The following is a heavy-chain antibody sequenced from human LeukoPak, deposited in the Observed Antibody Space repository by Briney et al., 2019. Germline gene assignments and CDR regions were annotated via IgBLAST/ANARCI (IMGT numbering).Heavy chain of an antibody. J-gene: IGHJ4*02. D-gene: IGHD3-16*02. V-gene: IGHV1-46*01. Sequence: GASVKVSCKASGYTFTSYYMHWVRQAPGQGLEWMGIINPSGGSTSYAQKFQGRVTMTRDMSTSTVYMELSSLRSEDTAVYYCARADYDYVWGSYHLFDYWGQGTLVTVSS. CDR3: ARADYDYVWGSYHLFDY. CDR1: GYTFTSYY. CDR2: INPSGGST.